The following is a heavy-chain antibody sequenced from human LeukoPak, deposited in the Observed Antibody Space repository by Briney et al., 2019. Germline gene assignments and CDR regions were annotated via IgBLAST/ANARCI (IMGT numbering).Heavy chain of an antibody. D-gene: IGHD3-9*01. CDR3: ARGLPNDISNWFDP. CDR2: ISAHNGNT. CDR1: GYTFTRYG. J-gene: IGHJ5*02. Sequence: ASVEVCCKASGYTFTRYGISWLRQAPGQGLEWMGWISAHNGNTNYAQKLQGRVTMTTDTSTSTAYMELRSLRSDDTAVYYCARGLPNDISNWFDPWGQGTLVTVSS. V-gene: IGHV1-18*01.